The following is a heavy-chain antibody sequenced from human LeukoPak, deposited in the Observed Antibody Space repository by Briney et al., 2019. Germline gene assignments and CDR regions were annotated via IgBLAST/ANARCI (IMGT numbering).Heavy chain of an antibody. V-gene: IGHV1-18*01. CDR2: ISAYNGNT. CDR3: ARANNWNYALGY. J-gene: IGHJ4*02. D-gene: IGHD1-7*01. CDR1: GYTFTSYG. Sequence: ASVKASCKASGYTFTSYGVSWVRQAPGQSLEWLGWISAYNGNTYYAENFQARVTMTTDTSTSTAYMELRSLRSDDTAMYYCARANNWNYALGYWGQGTLVTVSS.